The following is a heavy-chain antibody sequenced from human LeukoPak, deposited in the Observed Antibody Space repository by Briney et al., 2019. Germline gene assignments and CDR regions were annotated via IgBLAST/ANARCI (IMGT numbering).Heavy chain of an antibody. CDR2: IRYDGSNK. V-gene: IGHV3-30*02. CDR3: ARDYSGEWEQLTGWWFDP. Sequence: PGGSLRLSCAASGFTFSSYGMHWVRQAPGKGLEWVAFIRYDGSNKYYADSVKGRFTISRDNAKNSLYLQMNSLRAEDTAVYYCARDYSGEWEQLTGWWFDPWGQGTLVIVSS. CDR1: GFTFSSYG. J-gene: IGHJ5*02. D-gene: IGHD1-26*01.